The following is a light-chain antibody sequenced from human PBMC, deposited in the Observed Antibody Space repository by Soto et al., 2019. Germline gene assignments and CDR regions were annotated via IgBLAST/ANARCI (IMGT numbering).Light chain of an antibody. CDR1: QSVGNY. Sequence: EIVLTQSPGTLSLSPGDRATLSCRASQSVGNYLAWYQQKPGQAPRLLIYDTSNRATGIPDRFSGSGSGTDFTLTISRLEPEDVAVFYCQQYGSSLLTFGGGTKVDIK. CDR3: QQYGSSLLT. V-gene: IGKV3-20*01. J-gene: IGKJ4*01. CDR2: DTS.